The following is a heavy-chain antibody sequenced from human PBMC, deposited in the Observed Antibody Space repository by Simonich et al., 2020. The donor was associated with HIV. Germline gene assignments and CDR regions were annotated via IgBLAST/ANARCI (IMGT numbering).Heavy chain of an antibody. CDR1: GGSFSSYY. Sequence: QVQLQQWGAGLLKPSETLSLTCAVYGGSFSSYYWNWIRQPPGKGLEWIGEINHSGNTNYMPSLKSRVTISRDTSKNQFSLKLSSVPAADTAIYYCARVIFVTSAGFDYWGQGTLVTVSS. D-gene: IGHD3-3*02. CDR3: ARVIFVTSAGFDY. V-gene: IGHV4-34*01. CDR2: INHSGNT. J-gene: IGHJ4*02.